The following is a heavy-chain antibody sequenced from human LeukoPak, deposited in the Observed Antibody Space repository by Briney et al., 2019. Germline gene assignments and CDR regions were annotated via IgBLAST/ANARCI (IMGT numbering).Heavy chain of an antibody. CDR3: ASGVHGGYYYDSSGYYPFDY. CDR2: IYHSGST. Sequence: PSGTLSLTCAVSGGSISSSNWWSWVRQPPGKGLEWIGEIYHSGSTNYNPSLKSRVTISVDKSKNQFSLKLSSVTAADTAVYYCASGVHGGYYYDSSGYYPFDYWGQGTLVTVSS. CDR1: GGSISSSNW. V-gene: IGHV4-4*02. J-gene: IGHJ4*02. D-gene: IGHD3-22*01.